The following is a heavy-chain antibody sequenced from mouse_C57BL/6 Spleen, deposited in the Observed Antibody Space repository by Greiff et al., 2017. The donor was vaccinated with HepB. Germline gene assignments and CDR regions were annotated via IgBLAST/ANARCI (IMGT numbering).Heavy chain of an antibody. J-gene: IGHJ4*01. CDR1: GYTFTSYW. D-gene: IGHD2-3*01. Sequence: VQLQQPGAELVKPGASVKMSCKASGYTFTSYWITWVKQRPGQGLEWIGDIYPGSGSTNYNEKFKRKATLTVDKSSSTAYMQLSSLTSEDSAVYYCARIHIYDGYYYAMDYWGQGTSVTVSS. CDR3: ARIHIYDGYYYAMDY. CDR2: IYPGSGST. V-gene: IGHV1-55*01.